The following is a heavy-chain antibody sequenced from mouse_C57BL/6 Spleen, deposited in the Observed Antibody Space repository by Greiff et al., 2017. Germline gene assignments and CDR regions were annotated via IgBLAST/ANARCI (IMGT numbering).Heavy chain of an antibody. CDR2: IDPSDSYT. CDR1: GYTFTSYW. D-gene: IGHD1-2*01. Sequence: QVQLKQPGAELVMPGASVKLSCKASGYTFTSYWMHWVKQRPGQGLEWIGEIDPSDSYTNYNQKFKGKSTLTVDKSSSTAYMQLSSLTSEDSAVYYCARSALLRQYFDYWGQGTTLTVSS. J-gene: IGHJ2*01. CDR3: ARSALLRQYFDY. V-gene: IGHV1-69*01.